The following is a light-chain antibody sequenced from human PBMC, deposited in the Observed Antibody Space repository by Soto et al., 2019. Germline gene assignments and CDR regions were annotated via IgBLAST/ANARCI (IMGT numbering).Light chain of an antibody. J-gene: IGLJ3*02. CDR1: SSDIGYHNR. CDR2: GVS. CDR3: SSFASSATLV. Sequence: QSALTQPPSVSGSPGQSVTISCTGTSSDIGYHNRVSWYQQPPGTAPKLMIYGVSTRYSGVPDRFSGSKSGNTASLTISGLQAEDEADYYCSSFASSATLVFGGGTKLTVL. V-gene: IGLV2-18*02.